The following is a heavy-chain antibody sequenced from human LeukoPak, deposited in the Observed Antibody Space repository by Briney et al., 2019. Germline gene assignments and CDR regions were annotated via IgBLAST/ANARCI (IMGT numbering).Heavy chain of an antibody. CDR1: GVSINTYF. V-gene: IGHV4-59*01. J-gene: IGHJ4*02. CDR3: ASQLGGTTFH. Sequence: SETLSLTCTVSGVSINTYFWSWIRQPPEKGLEWIGYVYYNGITNYNPSLKSRVSISLDTSKNQFSLRLNSVTAAETAVYYCASQLGGTTFHWGQGTLVTVSS. CDR2: VYYNGIT. D-gene: IGHD1/OR15-1a*01.